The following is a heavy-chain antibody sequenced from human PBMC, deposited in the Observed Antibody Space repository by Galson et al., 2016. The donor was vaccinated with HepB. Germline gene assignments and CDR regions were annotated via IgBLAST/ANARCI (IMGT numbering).Heavy chain of an antibody. D-gene: IGHD1-26*01. J-gene: IGHJ4*02. V-gene: IGHV4-4*02. CDR1: GGSINSSDW. CDR3: ARVTLGPTRAKFDS. CDR2: IYETGTA. Sequence: SETLSLTCAVSGGSINSSDWWSWVRQVPGKGLEWIGEIYETGTANRNPSLTRRLTMSVDKSKNQFSLNLSDVTAADTAIYYCARVTLGPTRAKFDSWGQGTLATVSS.